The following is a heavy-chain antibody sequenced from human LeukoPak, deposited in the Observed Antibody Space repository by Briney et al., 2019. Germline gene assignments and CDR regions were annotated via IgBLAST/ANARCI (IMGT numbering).Heavy chain of an antibody. CDR2: IYYSGST. D-gene: IGHD6-13*01. Sequence: SETLSLTCTVSGGSISSYYWSWIRQPPGKGLEWIGYIYYSGSTNYNPSLKSRVTISVDTSKNQFSLKLSSVTAADTAVYYCAREKRQQLVLYYYHYMGVWGKGTTVTVSS. J-gene: IGHJ6*03. V-gene: IGHV4-59*01. CDR1: GGSISSYY. CDR3: AREKRQQLVLYYYHYMGV.